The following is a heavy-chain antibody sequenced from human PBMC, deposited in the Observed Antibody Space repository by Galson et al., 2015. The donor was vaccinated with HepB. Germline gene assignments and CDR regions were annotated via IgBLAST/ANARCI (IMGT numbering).Heavy chain of an antibody. CDR2: ISASGDGT. CDR3: AKALNYWHFDL. Sequence: SLRLSCAASGITLSSYDMSWVRQAPGKGLEWVPAISASGDGTTYADSVKGRFTVSRDISKNTLYLQMNSLRAEDTAVYYCAKALNYWHFDLWGRGTLVTVSS. J-gene: IGHJ2*01. CDR1: GITLSSYD. V-gene: IGHV3-23*01.